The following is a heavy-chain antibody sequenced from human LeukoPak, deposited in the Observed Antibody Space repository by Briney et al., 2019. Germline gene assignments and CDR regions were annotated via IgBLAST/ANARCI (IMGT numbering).Heavy chain of an antibody. CDR1: GYTFTSYG. D-gene: IGHD3-3*01. V-gene: IGHV1-18*01. J-gene: IGHJ1*01. CDR3: ARVGHYDFWSGYYTGWVNEH. Sequence: ASVKVSCKASGYTFTSYGISWVRQAPGQGLEWMGWISAYNGNTNYAQKLQGRVTMTTDTSTSTAYMELRSLRSDDTAVYYCARVGHYDFWSGYYTGWVNEHWGQGTLVTVSS. CDR2: ISAYNGNT.